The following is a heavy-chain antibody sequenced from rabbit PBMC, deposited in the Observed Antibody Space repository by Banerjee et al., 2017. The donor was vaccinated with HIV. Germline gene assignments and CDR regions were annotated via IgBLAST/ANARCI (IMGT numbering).Heavy chain of an antibody. Sequence: QEQLEESGGDLVKPGASLTLTYTASGFSFSSSSYIYWVRQAPGKGLEWIASIVTSTGSTYYASWVNGRFTISSHNAQNTLYLQLNSLTAADTATYFCVRSVAGVLSMYFNLWGPGTL. CDR1: GFSFSSSSY. CDR3: VRSVAGVLSMYFNL. CDR2: IVTSTGST. J-gene: IGHJ4*01. V-gene: IGHV1S45*01. D-gene: IGHD4-1*01.